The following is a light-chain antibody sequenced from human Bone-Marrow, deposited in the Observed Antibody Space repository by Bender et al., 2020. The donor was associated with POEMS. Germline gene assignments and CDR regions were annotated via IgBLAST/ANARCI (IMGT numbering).Light chain of an antibody. J-gene: IGLJ3*02. V-gene: IGLV2-14*03. Sequence: QSALTQPASVSGSPGQSITISCIGTSSDVGTYNYVSWYQQHPGKAPKLMIYHVTSRPSGISNRFSGSKSGNTASLTISGLQAEDEADYYCCSSANNNSLYWVFGGGTKLTVL. CDR1: SSDVGTYNY. CDR2: HVT. CDR3: CSSANNNSLYWV.